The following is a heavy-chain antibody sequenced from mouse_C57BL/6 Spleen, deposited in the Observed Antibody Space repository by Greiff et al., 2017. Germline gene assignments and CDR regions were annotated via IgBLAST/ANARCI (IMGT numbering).Heavy chain of an antibody. J-gene: IGHJ1*03. CDR1: GYAFSSSW. CDR2: IYPGDGDT. CDR3: ARDYGSSYDVDV. V-gene: IGHV1-82*01. Sequence: QVQLQQSGPELVKPGASVKISCKASGYAFSSSWMNWVKQRPGKGLEWIGRIYPGDGDTNYNGKFKGKATLTADKSSSTAYMQLSSLTSEDSAVYFCARDYGSSYDVDVWGTGTTVTVSS. D-gene: IGHD1-1*01.